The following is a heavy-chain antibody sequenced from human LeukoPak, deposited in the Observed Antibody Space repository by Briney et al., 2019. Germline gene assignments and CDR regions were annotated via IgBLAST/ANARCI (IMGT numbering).Heavy chain of an antibody. Sequence: GGSLRLSCAASGFNVSNNYMTWVRQAPGKGLEWVSLIYSSGSTYYADSVKGRFTISRDNSKNTLYLQVSSLRAEDTAVYYCARRGDGGRSFDYWGQGTLVTVSS. CDR2: IYSSGST. CDR1: GFNVSNNY. D-gene: IGHD4-23*01. J-gene: IGHJ4*02. CDR3: ARRGDGGRSFDY. V-gene: IGHV3-53*01.